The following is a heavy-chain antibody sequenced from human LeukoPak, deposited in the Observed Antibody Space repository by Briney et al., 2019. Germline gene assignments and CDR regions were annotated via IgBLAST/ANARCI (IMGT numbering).Heavy chain of an antibody. V-gene: IGHV4-4*07. D-gene: IGHD2-15*01. Sequence: PSETLSLTCTVSGGSISSYYWSWIRQPAGKGLEWIGRIYTSGSTNYNPSLKSRVTMSVDTSKNQFSLKLSSVTAADTAVYYCARGRNIVVVVAANPWDYWGQGTLVTVSS. CDR3: ARGRNIVVVVAANPWDY. CDR1: GGSISSYY. CDR2: IYTSGST. J-gene: IGHJ4*02.